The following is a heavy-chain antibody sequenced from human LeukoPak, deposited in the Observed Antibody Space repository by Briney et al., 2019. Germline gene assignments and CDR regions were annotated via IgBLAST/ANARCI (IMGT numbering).Heavy chain of an antibody. Sequence: SVKVSCKASGGTFSSYPVNWVRQAPGQGLEWMGRIIPILGIANYAHKFQGRVTITADKSTSTAYMELSSLRSDDTAVYYCTRDPSVDYDLLSHWFDPWGQGTLVTVSS. J-gene: IGHJ5*02. CDR1: GGTFSSYP. D-gene: IGHD3-9*01. CDR2: IIPILGIA. V-gene: IGHV1-69*04. CDR3: TRDPSVDYDLLSHWFDP.